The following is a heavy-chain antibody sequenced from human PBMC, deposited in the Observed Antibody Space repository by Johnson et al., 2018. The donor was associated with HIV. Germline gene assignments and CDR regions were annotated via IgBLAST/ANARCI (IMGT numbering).Heavy chain of an antibody. V-gene: IGHV3-64*01. CDR1: GFTLSLFA. CDR3: ARTNWNDDEGGAIDI. J-gene: IGHJ3*02. Sequence: VQLVESGGGVVRPGGSLRPSCTASGFTLSLFAMHWVCQAPGKGLEYVLGINSDGGTTEYVNSVKGRFTISRDNSKNTLYLQMGSLRIEDGAVYYCARTNWNDDEGGAIDIGGQGTMVTVSS. CDR2: INSDGGTT. D-gene: IGHD1-1*01.